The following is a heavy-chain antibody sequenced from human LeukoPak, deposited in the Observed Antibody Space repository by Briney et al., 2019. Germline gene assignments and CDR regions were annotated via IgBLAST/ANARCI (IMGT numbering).Heavy chain of an antibody. Sequence: ASVKVSCKASGGTFSSYAISWVRQAPGQGLEWMGRIIPIFGTANYAQKFQGRVTITTDESTSTAYMELSSLRSEDTAVYYCARGQNFNYYDSSNYMDVWGKGTTVTVSS. CDR3: ARGQNFNYYDSSNYMDV. CDR2: IIPIFGTA. V-gene: IGHV1-69*05. D-gene: IGHD3-22*01. J-gene: IGHJ6*03. CDR1: GGTFSSYA.